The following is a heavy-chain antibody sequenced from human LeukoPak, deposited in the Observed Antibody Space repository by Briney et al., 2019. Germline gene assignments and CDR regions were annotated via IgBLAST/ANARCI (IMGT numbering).Heavy chain of an antibody. CDR3: ARDLFRYSSLLDC. Sequence: GGSLRLSCAASGFTFSSYEMNWVRQAPGRGVEWVSYISSSGSTIYYADSVTGRFTISRDNAKNSLYLQMNSLRAEDTAVYYCARDLFRYSSLLDCWGQGTLVTVSS. CDR1: GFTFSSYE. D-gene: IGHD6-13*01. V-gene: IGHV3-48*03. CDR2: ISSSGSTI. J-gene: IGHJ4*02.